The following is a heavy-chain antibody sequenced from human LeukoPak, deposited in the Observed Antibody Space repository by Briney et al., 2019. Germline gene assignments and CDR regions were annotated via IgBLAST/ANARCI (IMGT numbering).Heavy chain of an antibody. Sequence: GGSLRLSCAASGFTFSNAWMSWVRQAPGKGLEWVGRIKSKTDGGTTDYAAPVKGRFTISRDDSKNTLYLQMNSLKTEDTAVYYCTTDIVLMVYAFYWGQGTLVTVSS. CDR1: GFTFSNAW. D-gene: IGHD2-8*01. CDR2: IKSKTDGGTT. J-gene: IGHJ4*02. V-gene: IGHV3-15*01. CDR3: TTDIVLMVYAFY.